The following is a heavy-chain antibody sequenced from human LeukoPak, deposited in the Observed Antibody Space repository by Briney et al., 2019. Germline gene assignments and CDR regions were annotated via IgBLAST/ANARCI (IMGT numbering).Heavy chain of an antibody. CDR2: ISDTSNTM. D-gene: IGHD2-15*01. CDR1: GSTFRTHN. CDR3: VRASVTVVDPFYFYYYMDV. J-gene: IGHJ6*03. V-gene: IGHV3-48*01. Sequence: GGSLRLSCAASGSTFRTHNMNWVRQAPGKGLEWLSYISDTSNTMYYADSVKGRFTISRDNADGSLFLQMNSLTAEDTAVYYCVRASVTVVDPFYFYYYMDVWGKGTTVTVSS.